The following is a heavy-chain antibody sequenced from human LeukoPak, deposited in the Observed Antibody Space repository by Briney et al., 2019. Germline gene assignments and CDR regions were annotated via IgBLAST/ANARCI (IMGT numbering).Heavy chain of an antibody. CDR2: ISGSGGST. CDR1: GFTFSNAW. Sequence: GGSLRLSCAASGFTFSNAWMNWVRQAPGKGLEWVSAISGSGGSTYYADSVKGRFTISRDNSKNTLYLQMNSLRAEDTAVYYCAKSEDYYDSSGYPDYWGQGTLVTVSS. CDR3: AKSEDYYDSSGYPDY. V-gene: IGHV3-23*01. J-gene: IGHJ4*02. D-gene: IGHD3-22*01.